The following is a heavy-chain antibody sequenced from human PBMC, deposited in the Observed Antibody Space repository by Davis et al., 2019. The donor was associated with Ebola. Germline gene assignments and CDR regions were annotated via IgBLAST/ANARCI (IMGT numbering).Heavy chain of an antibody. J-gene: IGHJ4*02. CDR1: GFTFSTYT. CDR2: ISGSGGNT. Sequence: LSLTCAASGFTFSTYTMTWVRQAPGKGLEWVSAISGSGGNTYYADSVKGRFTISRDNSKNSLYLQMNNLRAEDTAVYYCARDVYWGQGILVTVSS. V-gene: IGHV3-23*01. CDR3: ARDVY.